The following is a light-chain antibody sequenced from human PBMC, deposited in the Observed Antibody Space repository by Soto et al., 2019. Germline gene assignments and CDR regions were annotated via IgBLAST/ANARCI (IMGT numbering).Light chain of an antibody. CDR2: KAS. J-gene: IGKJ1*01. CDR3: QQYNSYLWT. V-gene: IGKV1-5*03. Sequence: DIQMTQSPSTLSASVGDRVTITCRASQSISSWLAWYQQKPGKAPKLLIYKASTLETGVPSRFSGSGSGTEFTLTISCLQPDDFATYYCQQYNSYLWTFGHGTKVDIK. CDR1: QSISSW.